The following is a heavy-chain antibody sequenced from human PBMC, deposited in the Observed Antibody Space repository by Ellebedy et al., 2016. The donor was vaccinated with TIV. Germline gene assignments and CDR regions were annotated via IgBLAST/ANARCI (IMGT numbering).Heavy chain of an antibody. CDR3: ARDYYGSEN. Sequence: PVKGRFTISRDNAKNSLYLEMNSLRAEDTAVYYCARDYYGSENWGQGTLVTVSS. J-gene: IGHJ4*02. D-gene: IGHD3-10*01. V-gene: IGHV3-21*01.